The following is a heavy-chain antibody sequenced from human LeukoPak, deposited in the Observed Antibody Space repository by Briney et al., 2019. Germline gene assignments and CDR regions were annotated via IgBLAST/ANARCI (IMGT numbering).Heavy chain of an antibody. D-gene: IGHD2/OR15-2a*01. J-gene: IGHJ4*02. CDR3: LSGGGY. Sequence: GGSLRLSCAASGFTFSYYAMNWVRQAPGKGLEWVSSISESDDRTYYAESVKGRFTISRDNSKNSLFLQMNSLRVEETAVYYCLSGGGYWGQGTLVSVSS. V-gene: IGHV3-23*01. CDR1: GFTFSYYA. CDR2: ISESDDRT.